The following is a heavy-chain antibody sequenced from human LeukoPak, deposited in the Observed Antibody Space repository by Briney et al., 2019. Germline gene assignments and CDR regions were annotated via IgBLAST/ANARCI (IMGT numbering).Heavy chain of an antibody. J-gene: IGHJ4*02. CDR2: IYHSGNT. CDR3: ARPVNSGYWYYFDY. CDR1: GYSISTSYY. Sequence: KPSETLSLTCTVSGYSISTSYYWGWIRQPPGKGLEWIGSIYHSGNTYYNPSLKSRVTISVDTSKNQFSLKLSSVTAADTAVYYCARPVNSGYWYYFDYWGQGTLVTVSS. V-gene: IGHV4-38-2*02. D-gene: IGHD3-22*01.